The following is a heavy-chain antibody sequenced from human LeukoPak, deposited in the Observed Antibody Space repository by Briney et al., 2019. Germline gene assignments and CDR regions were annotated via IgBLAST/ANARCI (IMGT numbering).Heavy chain of an antibody. CDR2: IYYSGST. V-gene: IGHV4-39*07. Sequence: PSETLSLTCTVSGGSISSSSYYWGWIRQPPGKGLEWIGSIYYSGSTYYNPSLKSRVTISVDTSKNQFSLKLSSVTAADTAVYYCARLLDSDSTGDYWGQGTLVTVSS. CDR1: GGSISSSSYY. J-gene: IGHJ4*02. D-gene: IGHD4-11*01. CDR3: ARLLDSDSTGDY.